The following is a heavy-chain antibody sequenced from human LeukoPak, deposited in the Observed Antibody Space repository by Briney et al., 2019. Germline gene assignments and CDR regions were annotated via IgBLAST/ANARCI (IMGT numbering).Heavy chain of an antibody. V-gene: IGHV3-23*01. D-gene: IGHD5-12*01. Sequence: GGSLRLSCAASGFTFSSYAMSWVRQAPGKGLEWISAISGSGGSTYYADSVKGRFTISRDNSQNTLYLQMNSLRAEDTAVYYCAKDGTYSGYDTYYFDYWGQGTLVTVSS. CDR3: AKDGTYSGYDTYYFDY. J-gene: IGHJ4*02. CDR2: ISGSGGST. CDR1: GFTFSSYA.